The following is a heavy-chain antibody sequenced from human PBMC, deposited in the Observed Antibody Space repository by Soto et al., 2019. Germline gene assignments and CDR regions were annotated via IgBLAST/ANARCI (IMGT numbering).Heavy chain of an antibody. Sequence: QVQLVESGGGVVQPGRSLRLSCAASGFTFSRYGMHWVRQAPGKGLEWVAVISYDGSNKYYADSVKGRFTISRDNSKNTLYLHMNILRAEDTAVYYCPKEPRSLEYFQHWGQGTLVTVSS. CDR3: PKEPRSLEYFQH. V-gene: IGHV3-30*18. J-gene: IGHJ1*01. CDR2: ISYDGSNK. CDR1: GFTFSRYG.